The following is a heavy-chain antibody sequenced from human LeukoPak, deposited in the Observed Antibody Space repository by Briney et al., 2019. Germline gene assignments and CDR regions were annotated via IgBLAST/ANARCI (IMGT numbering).Heavy chain of an antibody. V-gene: IGHV1-69*13. J-gene: IGHJ5*02. Sequence: SVKVSCKASGGTFSSYAISWVRQAPGQGLEWMGGIIPIFGTANYAQKFQGRVTITADESTSTAYMELSSLRSEDTAVYYCAWATYYDFWGGYRYNWFDPWGQGTLVTVSS. CDR3: AWATYYDFWGGYRYNWFDP. CDR2: IIPIFGTA. CDR1: GGTFSSYA. D-gene: IGHD3-3*01.